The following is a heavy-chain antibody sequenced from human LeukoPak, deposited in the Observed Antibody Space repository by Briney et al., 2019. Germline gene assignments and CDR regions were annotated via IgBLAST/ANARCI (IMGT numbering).Heavy chain of an antibody. CDR1: GFTFSSYA. J-gene: IGHJ4*02. V-gene: IGHV3-23*01. CDR3: AKGGDFWSGGSDY. CDR2: IYAGGGTT. Sequence: QTGGSLRLSCAASGFTFSSYAMSWVRQAPGQGLEWVSGIYAGGGTTYYADSVKGRFTISRDDSKNTLYLQMNSLRAEDAAVYYCAKGGDFWSGGSDYWGQGTLVTVSS. D-gene: IGHD3-3*01.